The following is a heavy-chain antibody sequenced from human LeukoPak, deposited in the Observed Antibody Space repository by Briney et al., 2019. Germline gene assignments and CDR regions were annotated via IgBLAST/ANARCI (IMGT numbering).Heavy chain of an antibody. CDR1: GFTFSSYA. Sequence: PGGSLRLSCAASGFTFSSYAMSWVRQAPGKGLEWVSAISGSGGSTYYADSVKGRFTTSRDNSKNTLYLQMNSLRAEDTAVYYCTKRTGLKGAAVPFDYWGQGTLVTVSS. CDR2: ISGSGGST. V-gene: IGHV3-23*01. D-gene: IGHD6-13*01. CDR3: TKRTGLKGAAVPFDY. J-gene: IGHJ4*02.